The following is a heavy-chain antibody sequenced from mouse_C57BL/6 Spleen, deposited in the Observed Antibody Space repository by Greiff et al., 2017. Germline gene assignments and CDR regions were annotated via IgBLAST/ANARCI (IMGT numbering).Heavy chain of an antibody. Sequence: QVQLQPSGAELVRPGTSVKVSCKASGYAFTNYLIEWVKQRPGQGLAWIGVINPGSGGTNYNEKFKGKATLTADKSSSTAYLQLSSLTSEDSAVYFCARRGELGPYYFDYWGQGTTLTVSS. V-gene: IGHV1-54*01. J-gene: IGHJ2*01. CDR3: ARRGELGPYYFDY. CDR1: GYAFTNYL. CDR2: INPGSGGT. D-gene: IGHD4-1*01.